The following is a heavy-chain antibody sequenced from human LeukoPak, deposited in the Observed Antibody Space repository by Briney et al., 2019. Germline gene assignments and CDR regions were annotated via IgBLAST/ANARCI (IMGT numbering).Heavy chain of an antibody. CDR2: IYPDDSET. V-gene: IGHV5-51*01. D-gene: IGHD6-6*01. J-gene: IGHJ4*02. CDR3: ARRPPYSSSSYYFDY. Sequence: GESLKISCKGSGYSFTNYWIAWVRQMPGKGLESMGIIYPDDSETRYNPSFQGQVTISADWSISTAYLQWSSLKASDTAMYYCARRPPYSSSSYYFDYWGQGALVTVSS. CDR1: GYSFTNYW.